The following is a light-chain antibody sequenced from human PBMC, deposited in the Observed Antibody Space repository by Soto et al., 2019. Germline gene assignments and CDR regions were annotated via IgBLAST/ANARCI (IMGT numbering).Light chain of an antibody. CDR2: GAS. CDR1: QSCSSY. Sequence: EIVLTQSPGTLSLSPGERATLSCRASQSCSSYLACYQQKPGQAPRLLMYGASSRATGTPDRFSGSGSGTDFTLTISRLEPEDFAVYYCQQYGSSPLTFGGGTKVDIK. J-gene: IGKJ4*01. CDR3: QQYGSSPLT. V-gene: IGKV3-20*01.